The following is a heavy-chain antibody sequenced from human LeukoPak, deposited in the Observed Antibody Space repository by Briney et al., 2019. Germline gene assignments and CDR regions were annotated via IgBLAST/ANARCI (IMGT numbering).Heavy chain of an antibody. V-gene: IGHV4-59*01. CDR3: ARAQPSTWLVPKTNWFDP. J-gene: IGHJ5*02. CDR2: IDYSGST. Sequence: SETLSLTCTVSGGSISSYYWSWIRQPPGKGLEWIGYIDYSGSTNYNPSLKSRVTISVDTSKNQFSLKLSSVTAADTAVYYCARAQPSTWLVPKTNWFDPWGQGTLVTVSS. CDR1: GGSISSYY. D-gene: IGHD6-19*01.